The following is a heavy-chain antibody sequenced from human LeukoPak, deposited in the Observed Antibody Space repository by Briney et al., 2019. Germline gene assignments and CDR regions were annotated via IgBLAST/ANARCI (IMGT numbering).Heavy chain of an antibody. D-gene: IGHD3-9*01. J-gene: IGHJ4*02. CDR3: TTDFDWLYMLDY. CDR1: GFTFSSYG. CDR2: ISYDGSNK. V-gene: IGHV3-30*03. Sequence: PGGSLRLSCAASGFTFSSYGMHWVRQAPGKGLEWVAVISYDGSNKYYADSVKGRFTISRDNSKNTLYLQMNSLRAEDTAVYYCTTDFDWLYMLDYWGQGTLVTVSS.